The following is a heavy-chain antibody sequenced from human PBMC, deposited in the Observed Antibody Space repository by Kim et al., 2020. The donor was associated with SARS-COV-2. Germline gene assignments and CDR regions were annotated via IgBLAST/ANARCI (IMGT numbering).Heavy chain of an antibody. CDR2: IYQNGSP. CDR3: GRRRWLQPDSASFYL. J-gene: IGHJ2*01. Sequence: SETLSLTCTASGGSISSYYSSWIRQPPGKGLEWVANIYQNGSPNYNPSLMSRVTISVDTYKKHFSLKLISGTAAEAAVYYYGRRRWLQPDSASFYL. V-gene: IGHV4-4*09. CDR1: GGSISSYY. D-gene: IGHD5-18*01.